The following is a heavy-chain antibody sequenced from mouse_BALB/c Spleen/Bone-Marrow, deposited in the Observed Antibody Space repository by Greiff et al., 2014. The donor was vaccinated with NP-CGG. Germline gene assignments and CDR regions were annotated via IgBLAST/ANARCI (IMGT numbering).Heavy chain of an antibody. D-gene: IGHD1-1*01. Sequence: DLLTPGASVKLSCKASGYSFTSYWINWIKQRPGQGLEWIGRIALGSDTTYYNEMFKGKATLTVDTSSTTAYIQLSSLSSEDSAVYFCARFPFYYGSSFYYFDYWGQGTTLTVSS. CDR3: ARFPFYYGSSFYYFDY. J-gene: IGHJ2*01. CDR1: GYSFTSYW. V-gene: IGHV1S41*01. CDR2: IALGSDTT.